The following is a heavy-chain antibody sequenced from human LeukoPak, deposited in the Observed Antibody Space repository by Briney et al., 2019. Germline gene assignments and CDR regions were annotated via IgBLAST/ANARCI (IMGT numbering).Heavy chain of an antibody. V-gene: IGHV3-21*01. J-gene: IGHJ4*02. CDR1: GFTFSSYS. D-gene: IGHD6-19*01. Sequence: AGGSLRLSCAASGFTFSSYSMNWVRQAPGKGLEWVSSISSSSSYIYYADSVKGRFTISRDNAKNSLYLQMNSLRAEDTAVYYCARFGVAHSSGWSNYYFDYWGQGTLVTVSS. CDR2: ISSSSSYI. CDR3: ARFGVAHSSGWSNYYFDY.